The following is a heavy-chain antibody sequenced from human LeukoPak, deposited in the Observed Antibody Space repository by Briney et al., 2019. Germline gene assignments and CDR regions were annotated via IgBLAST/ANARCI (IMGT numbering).Heavy chain of an antibody. Sequence: ASVKVSCKGSGYTLTNYGISWVRQAPGQGLEWMGWISAYNGNTVYAQKLQGRVTMTTDTSTSTAYMELRSLRSDDTAVYYCARADYYYDSSGLYYFDYWGQGTLVTVSS. CDR1: GYTLTNYG. D-gene: IGHD3-22*01. V-gene: IGHV1-18*01. CDR3: ARADYYYDSSGLYYFDY. J-gene: IGHJ4*02. CDR2: ISAYNGNT.